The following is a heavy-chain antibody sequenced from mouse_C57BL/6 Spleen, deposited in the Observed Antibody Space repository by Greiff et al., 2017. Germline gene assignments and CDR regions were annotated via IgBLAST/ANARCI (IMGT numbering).Heavy chain of an antibody. CDR3: TTDGRGFDY. J-gene: IGHJ2*01. CDR2: IDPENGDT. V-gene: IGHV14-4*01. CDR1: GFNIKDDY. Sequence: VQLKESGAELVRPGASVKLSCTASGFNIKDDYMHWVKQRPEQGLEWIGWIDPENGDTEYASKFQGKATITADTSSNTAYLQLSSLTSEDTAVYYCTTDGRGFDYWGQGTTLTVSS. D-gene: IGHD2-3*01.